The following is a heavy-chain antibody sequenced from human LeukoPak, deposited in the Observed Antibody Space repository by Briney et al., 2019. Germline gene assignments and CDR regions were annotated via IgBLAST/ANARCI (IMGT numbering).Heavy chain of an antibody. CDR2: MNHSGST. J-gene: IGHJ4*02. Sequence: SETLSLTCTVSGDSISSSNYYWGWIRQPPGKGLEWIGEMNHSGSTNYNPSLKSRVTISVDTPKNQFSLKLSSVTAADTAVYYCARGTVSDYWGQGTLVTVSS. CDR3: ARGTVSDY. CDR1: GDSISSSNYY. V-gene: IGHV4-39*07.